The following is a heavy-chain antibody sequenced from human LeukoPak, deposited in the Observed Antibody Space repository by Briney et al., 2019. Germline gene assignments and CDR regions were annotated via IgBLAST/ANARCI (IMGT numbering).Heavy chain of an antibody. CDR2: MNPNSGNT. J-gene: IGHJ5*02. V-gene: IGHV1-8*01. Sequence: GASVKVSCKASGYTFTSYDNNWVRQATGQGLEWMGWMNPNSGNTGYAQKFQGRVTMTRNTSISTAYMELSSLRSEDTAVYYCATQRGLRRQQLRLWEPRPRWFDPWGQGTLVTVSS. D-gene: IGHD6-13*01. CDR1: GYTFTSYD. CDR3: ATQRGLRRQQLRLWEPRPRWFDP.